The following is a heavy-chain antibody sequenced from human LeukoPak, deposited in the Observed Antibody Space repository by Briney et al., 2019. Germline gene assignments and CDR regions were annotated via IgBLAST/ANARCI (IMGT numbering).Heavy chain of an antibody. J-gene: IGHJ3*02. Sequence: GGSLRLSCAASGFTFISYRFHWVRQAPGKGLMWVSRVDNDGSNTIYADSAKGRFTISRDNAKNTVYLQMNSLSAEDSAVYYCARGGFNHAFDIWGQGTMVTVS. CDR3: ARGGFNHAFDI. V-gene: IGHV3-74*01. D-gene: IGHD3-10*01. CDR2: VDNDGSNT. CDR1: GFTFISYR.